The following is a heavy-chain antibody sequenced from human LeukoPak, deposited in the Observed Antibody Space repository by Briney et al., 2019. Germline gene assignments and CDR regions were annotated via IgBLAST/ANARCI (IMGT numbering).Heavy chain of an antibody. D-gene: IGHD4-11*01. CDR1: GGSFSGYY. CDR2: INHSGST. Sequence: PSETLSLTCAVYGGSFSGYYWSWIRQPPGKGLEWIGEINHSGSTNYNPSLKSRVTISVDTSKNQFSLKLSSVTAADTAVYYCVRREDYRGVGYWGQGTLVTVSS. J-gene: IGHJ4*02. CDR3: VRREDYRGVGY. V-gene: IGHV4-34*01.